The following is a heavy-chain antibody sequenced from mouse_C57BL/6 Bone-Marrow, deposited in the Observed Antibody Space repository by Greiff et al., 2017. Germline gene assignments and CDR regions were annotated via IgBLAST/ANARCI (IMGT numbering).Heavy chain of an antibody. CDR1: GYTFTNYW. J-gene: IGHJ2*01. V-gene: IGHV1-63*01. D-gene: IGHD1-1*01. CDR3: ARESYYGSYFAY. Sequence: VQLQQSGAELVRPGTSVKMSCKASGYTFTNYWIGWAKQRPGHGLEWIGDIYPGGGYTNYNEKFKGKATLTADKSSSTAYMQFSSLTSEDSSIYYCARESYYGSYFAYWGQGTTLTVSS. CDR2: IYPGGGYT.